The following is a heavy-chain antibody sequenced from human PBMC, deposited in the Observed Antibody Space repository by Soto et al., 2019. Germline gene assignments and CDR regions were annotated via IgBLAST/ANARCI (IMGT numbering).Heavy chain of an antibody. J-gene: IGHJ4*02. CDR1: GGSISSSNW. CDR3: ARSIGYSGYGLDY. D-gene: IGHD5-12*01. V-gene: IGHV4-4*02. CDR2: IYHTGST. Sequence: SETLSLTCAVSGGSISSSNWWSWVRQPPGKGLEWIGEIYHTGSTNYNPSLKSRVTISVDKSKNQFSLKLSSVTAADTAVYYCARSIGYSGYGLDYWGQGTLVTVS.